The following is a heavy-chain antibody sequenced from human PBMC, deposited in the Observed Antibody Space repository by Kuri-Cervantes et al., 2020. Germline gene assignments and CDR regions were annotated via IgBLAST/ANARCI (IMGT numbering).Heavy chain of an antibody. V-gene: IGHV2-5*02. CDR2: IYWDDDK. CDR3: AHSPRYFDWLLPFDY. CDR1: WFSLSTSEVG. D-gene: IGHD3-9*01. J-gene: IGHJ4*02. Sequence: SGPTLVKPTQTRTLTCTFSWFSLSTSEVGVGWIRQPPGKALEWLAMIYWDDDKRYSPSLKNRIIITKDTSNNQVVLTMTNMDPVDTATYYCAHSPRYFDWLLPFDYWGQGTLVTVSS.